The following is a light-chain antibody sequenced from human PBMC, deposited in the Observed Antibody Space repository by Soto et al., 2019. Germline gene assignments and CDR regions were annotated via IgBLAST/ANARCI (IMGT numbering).Light chain of an antibody. Sequence: EIVMTQSPATLSVSPGERATLSCRASQSVSFNLAWYQQKPGQAPRLLIYDASNRATGIPDRFSGSGSGTDFTLTISRLEPEDFAVYYCQKYGSSPPITFGQGTRLEIK. CDR2: DAS. J-gene: IGKJ5*01. CDR3: QKYGSSPPIT. CDR1: QSVSFN. V-gene: IGKV3-20*01.